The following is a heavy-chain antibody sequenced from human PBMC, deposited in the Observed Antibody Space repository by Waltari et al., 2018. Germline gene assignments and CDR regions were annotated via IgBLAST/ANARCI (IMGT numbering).Heavy chain of an antibody. J-gene: IGHJ4*02. CDR3: AKNPFYYDASGYGLTD. Sequence: EVQLLESGGGLVQPGGSLRLSCEASGFTFSSYAMTWVRQAPGRGLVGVSAMSGRGGTTYYADAGKGRVTISRDNSNNTLCLQMNSLRLEDTAIYYCAKNPFYYDASGYGLTDWGQGILVTVSS. CDR1: GFTFSSYA. D-gene: IGHD3-22*01. V-gene: IGHV3-23*01. CDR2: MSGRGGTT.